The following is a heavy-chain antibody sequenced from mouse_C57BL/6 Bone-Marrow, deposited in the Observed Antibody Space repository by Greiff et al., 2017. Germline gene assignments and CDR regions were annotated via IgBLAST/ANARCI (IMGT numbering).Heavy chain of an antibody. CDR3: ARDYYGSSYVHY. CDR2: INPYNGGT. Sequence: EVKLMESGPVLVKPGASVKMSCKASGYTFTDYYMNWVKQSHGKSLEWIGVINPYNGGTSYNQKFKGKATLTVDKSSSTAYMELNSLTSEDSAVYYCARDYYGSSYVHYWGQGTTLTVSS. V-gene: IGHV1-19*01. J-gene: IGHJ2*01. D-gene: IGHD1-1*01. CDR1: GYTFTDYY.